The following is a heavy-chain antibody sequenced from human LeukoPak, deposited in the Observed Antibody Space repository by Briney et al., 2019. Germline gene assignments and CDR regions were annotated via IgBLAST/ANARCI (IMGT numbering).Heavy chain of an antibody. V-gene: IGHV3-23*01. J-gene: IGHJ4*02. D-gene: IGHD4-17*01. CDR2: IIGSGGST. Sequence: GGSLRLSXAASGFTFSSYAMSWVRQAPGKGLEWVSAIIGSGGSTYYADSVKGRFTISRDNSKNTLYLQMNSLRAEDTAVYYCAKANTWAQIDYGDFFDYWGQGTLVTVSS. CDR3: AKANTWAQIDYGDFFDY. CDR1: GFTFSSYA.